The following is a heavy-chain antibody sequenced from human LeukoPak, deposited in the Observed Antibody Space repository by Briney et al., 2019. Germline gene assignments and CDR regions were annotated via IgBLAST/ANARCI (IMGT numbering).Heavy chain of an antibody. CDR3: ARYKWELPFDY. J-gene: IGHJ4*02. CDR2: ISAYNGNT. CDR1: XYTFTXXX. Sequence: CXXSXYTFTXXXISWXRQAPGQGLEWMGWISAYNGNTNYAQKLQGRVTMTTDTSTSTAYMELRSLRSDDTAVYYCARYKWELPFDYWGQGTLVTVSS. D-gene: IGHD1-26*01. V-gene: IGHV1-18*01.